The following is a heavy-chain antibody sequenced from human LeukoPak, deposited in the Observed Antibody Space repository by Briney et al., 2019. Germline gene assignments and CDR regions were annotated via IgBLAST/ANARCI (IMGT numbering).Heavy chain of an antibody. V-gene: IGHV3-30-3*01. CDR2: ISYDGSNK. CDR1: GFTFSSYA. CDR3: ARDKAMIALFDY. J-gene: IGHJ4*02. Sequence: GGSLRLSCAASGFTFSSYAMHWVRQAPGKGLEWVAVISYDGSNKYYADSVEGRFTISRDNSKNTLYLQMNSLRAEDTAVYYCARDKAMIALFDYWGQGTLVTVSS. D-gene: IGHD3-22*01.